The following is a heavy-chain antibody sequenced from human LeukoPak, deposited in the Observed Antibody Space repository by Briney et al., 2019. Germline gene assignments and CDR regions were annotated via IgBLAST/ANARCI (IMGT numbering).Heavy chain of an antibody. D-gene: IGHD3-22*01. CDR1: GFTFSSYG. Sequence: PGGSLRLSCAASGFTFSSYGMHWVRQAPGKGLEWVAVIWYDGSNKYYADSVKGRFTISRDNSKNTLYLQMNSLRAEDTAVYYCARDPRDYYDSSGYQYFDYWGQGTLVTVSS. CDR3: ARDPRDYYDSSGYQYFDY. J-gene: IGHJ4*02. V-gene: IGHV3-33*01. CDR2: IWYDGSNK.